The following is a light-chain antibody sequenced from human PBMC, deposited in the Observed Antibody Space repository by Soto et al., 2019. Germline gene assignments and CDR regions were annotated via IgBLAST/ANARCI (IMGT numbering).Light chain of an antibody. J-gene: IGLJ1*01. CDR3: SSYTSNTTPYV. CDR2: DVS. CDR1: SSDIGGYKY. Sequence: QSALTQPASVSGSPGQSITISCTGSSSDIGGYKYVSWYQHHPGKAPKLMIYDVSNRPSGVSNRFSGSKSGDTASLTISGLQAEDEADYYCSSYTSNTTPYVFGTGTRSPS. V-gene: IGLV2-14*03.